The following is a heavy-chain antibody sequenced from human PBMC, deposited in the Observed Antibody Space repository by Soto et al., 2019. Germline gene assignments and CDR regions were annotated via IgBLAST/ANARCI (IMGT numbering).Heavy chain of an antibody. J-gene: IGHJ5*02. CDR2: ISSSSSTI. CDR1: GFTFSSYA. V-gene: IGHV3-48*01. Sequence: GGSLRLSCAASGFTFSSYAMSWVRQAPGKGLEWVSYISSSSSTIYYADSVKGRFTISRDNAKNSLYLQMNSLRAEDTAVYYCARDRTYYDFWSGYINWFDPWGQGTLVTVSS. CDR3: ARDRTYYDFWSGYINWFDP. D-gene: IGHD3-3*01.